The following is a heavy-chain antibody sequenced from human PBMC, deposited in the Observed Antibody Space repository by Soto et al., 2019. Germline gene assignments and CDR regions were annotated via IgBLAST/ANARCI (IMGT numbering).Heavy chain of an antibody. CDR1: GGSISSGGYY. Sequence: TLSLTCTVSGGSISSGGYYWSWIRQHPGKGLEWIGYIYYSGSTYYNPSLKSRVTISVDTSKNQFSLKLSSVTAADTAVYYCARGGRRSPGMDVWGQGTTVTVSS. CDR2: IYYSGST. V-gene: IGHV4-31*03. CDR3: ARGGRRSPGMDV. J-gene: IGHJ6*02.